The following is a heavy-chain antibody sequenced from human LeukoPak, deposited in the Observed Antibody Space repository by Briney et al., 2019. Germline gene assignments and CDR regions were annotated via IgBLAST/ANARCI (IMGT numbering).Heavy chain of an antibody. D-gene: IGHD3-9*01. J-gene: IGHJ3*02. Sequence: SETLALTCAVYGGSFSGYYWSWIRQPPGKGLEWIGEINHSGSTNYNPSLKSRVTISVDTSKNQFSLKLSSVTAAATAVYYCAIRGFDWYLAAFDIWGQGTMVTVSS. CDR1: GGSFSGYY. CDR2: INHSGST. V-gene: IGHV4-34*01. CDR3: AIRGFDWYLAAFDI.